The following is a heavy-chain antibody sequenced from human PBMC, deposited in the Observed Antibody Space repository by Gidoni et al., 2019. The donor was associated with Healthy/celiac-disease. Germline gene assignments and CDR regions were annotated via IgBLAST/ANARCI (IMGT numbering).Heavy chain of an antibody. CDR3: ARVITYFGSGWGYFDY. CDR1: GFTFSSYW. CDR2: IKQDGSEK. D-gene: IGHD6-19*01. J-gene: IGHJ4*02. V-gene: IGHV3-7*03. Sequence: EVQLVESGGGLVQPGGSLRLSCAASGFTFSSYWMSWVRQAPGKGLEWVANIKQDGSEKYYVDSVKGRFTISRDNAKNSLYLQMNSLRAEDTAVYYCARVITYFGSGWGYFDYWGQGTLVTVSS.